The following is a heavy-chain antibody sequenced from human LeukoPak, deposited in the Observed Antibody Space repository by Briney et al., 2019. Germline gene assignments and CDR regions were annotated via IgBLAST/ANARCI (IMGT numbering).Heavy chain of an antibody. CDR1: GYTFTSYD. D-gene: IGHD2-2*01. V-gene: IGHV1-8*01. J-gene: IGHJ3*02. CDR2: MNPNSGNT. Sequence: ASVKVSCKASGYTFTSYDINWVRQATGQGLEWMGWMNPNSGNTGYAQKFQGRVTMTRNTSISTAYMELSSLRSEDTAVYYCAKTSRGYCSSTSCQPAFDIWGQGTMDTVSS. CDR3: AKTSRGYCSSTSCQPAFDI.